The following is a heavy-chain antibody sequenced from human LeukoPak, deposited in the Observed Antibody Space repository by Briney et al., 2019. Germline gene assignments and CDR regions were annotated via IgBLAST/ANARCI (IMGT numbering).Heavy chain of an antibody. CDR2: IYGGGTT. V-gene: IGHV3-53*01. CDR1: GFTVSNNY. D-gene: IGHD4-17*01. Sequence: PVGSLRLSCAASGFTVSNNYMSWVRQAPGKGLEWVSLIYGGGTTYYADSVKGRFTISSDSSKDTLYLQMNSLRAEDTAVYYCARAPNYGDYGGQWGRGTLVTVSS. J-gene: IGHJ4*02. CDR3: ARAPNYGDYGGQ.